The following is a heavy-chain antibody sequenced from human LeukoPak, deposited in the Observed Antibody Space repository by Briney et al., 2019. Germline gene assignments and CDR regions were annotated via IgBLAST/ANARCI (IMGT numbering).Heavy chain of an antibody. J-gene: IGHJ4*02. Sequence: GASVKVSCKASGGTFSSYAISWVRQAPGQGLEWMGGIIPIFGTANYAQKFQGRVTITADGSTSTAYMELSSLRSEDTAVYYCARAGTGSYYAFDYWGQGTLVTVSS. D-gene: IGHD1-26*01. CDR3: ARAGTGSYYAFDY. CDR1: GGTFSSYA. V-gene: IGHV1-69*01. CDR2: IIPIFGTA.